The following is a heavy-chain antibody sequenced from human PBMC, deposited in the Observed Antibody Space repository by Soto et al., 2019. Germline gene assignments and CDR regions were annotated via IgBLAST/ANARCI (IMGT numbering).Heavy chain of an antibody. V-gene: IGHV4-59*01. J-gene: IGHJ6*02. CDR1: GGSISSYY. CDR3: ARDLGDYDLTSCGMDV. D-gene: IGHD4-17*01. Sequence: PSETLSLTCTVSGGSISSYYWSWIRQPPGKGLEWIGYIYYSGSTNYNPSLKSRVTISVDTSKNQFSLKLSSVTAADTAVYYCARDLGDYDLTSCGMDVWGQGTTVTVPS. CDR2: IYYSGST.